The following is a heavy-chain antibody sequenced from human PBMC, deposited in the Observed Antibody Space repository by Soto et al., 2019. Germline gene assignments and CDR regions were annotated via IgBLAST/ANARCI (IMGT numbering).Heavy chain of an antibody. CDR1: GFTFRSYA. D-gene: IGHD1-1*01. CDR2: ISYDGVTI. Sequence: QVQVVESGGGVVQPGRSLRLSCAASGFTFRSYAMHWLRQAPGKGLEWVAVISYDGVTIYHADSVKGRFTISSDNSKDTLDLQMDSLRAADTAVYYCARGHTTNWYYYFFGMDVWGQGTTVTFSS. V-gene: IGHV3-30*03. J-gene: IGHJ6*02. CDR3: ARGHTTNWYYYFFGMDV.